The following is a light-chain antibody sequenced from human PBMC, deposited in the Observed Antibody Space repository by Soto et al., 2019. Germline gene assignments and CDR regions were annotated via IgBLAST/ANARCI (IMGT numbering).Light chain of an antibody. V-gene: IGKV3-20*01. CDR1: QGLSRSY. Sequence: DIVLPHSPGTLSLSPGERPTLSCRARQGLSRSYLAWYHQKAGQAPRLLIYGASSRATGIPDRCSGSGSGTDFTLTISRLEPEDFAVYYCQQCGSSPITFGQGTRLEIK. CDR2: GAS. J-gene: IGKJ5*01. CDR3: QQCGSSPIT.